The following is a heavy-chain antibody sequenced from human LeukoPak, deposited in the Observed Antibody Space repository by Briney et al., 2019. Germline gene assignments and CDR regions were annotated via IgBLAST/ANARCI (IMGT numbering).Heavy chain of an antibody. CDR2: ISAYNGNT. CDR3: ARDGDTAMATHIDY. D-gene: IGHD5-18*01. CDR1: GYTFTSYY. J-gene: IGHJ4*02. V-gene: IGHV1-18*04. Sequence: ASVKVSCKASGYTFTSYYMHWVRQAPGQGLEWMGWISAYNGNTNYAQKLQGRVTMTTDTSTSTAYMELRSLRSDDTAVYYRARDGDTAMATHIDYWGQGTLVTVSS.